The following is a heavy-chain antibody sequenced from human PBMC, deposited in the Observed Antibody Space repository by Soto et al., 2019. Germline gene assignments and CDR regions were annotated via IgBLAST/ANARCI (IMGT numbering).Heavy chain of an antibody. CDR2: IKSKTDGGTT. CDR3: TTAMYYDFWSGSLKYYFDY. Sequence: GGSLRLSCAASGFTFSNAWMSWVRQAPGKGLEWVGRIKSKTDGGTTDYAAPVKGRFTISRDDSKNTLYLQMNSLKTEDTAVYYCTTAMYYDFWSGSLKYYFDYWGQGTLVTVSS. V-gene: IGHV3-15*01. CDR1: GFTFSNAW. D-gene: IGHD3-3*01. J-gene: IGHJ4*02.